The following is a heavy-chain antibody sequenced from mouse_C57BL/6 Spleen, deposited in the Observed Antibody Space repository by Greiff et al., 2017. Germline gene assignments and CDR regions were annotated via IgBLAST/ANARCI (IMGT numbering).Heavy chain of an antibody. CDR2: INPNNGGT. D-gene: IGHD3-3*01. J-gene: IGHJ1*03. V-gene: IGHV1-26*01. CDR3: ARRGRGGWYFDV. CDR1: GYTFTDYY. Sequence: EVQLQQSGPELVKPGASVKISCKASGYTFTDYYMNWVKQSHGKSLEWIGDINPNNGGTSYNQKFKGKATLTVDKSSSTAYMELRSLTSEDSAVYYCARRGRGGWYFDVWGTGTTVTVSS.